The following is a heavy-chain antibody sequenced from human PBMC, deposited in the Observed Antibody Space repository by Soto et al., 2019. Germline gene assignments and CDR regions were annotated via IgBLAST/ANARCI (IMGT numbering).Heavy chain of an antibody. V-gene: IGHV3-7*01. J-gene: IGHJ3*01. Sequence: GGSLRLSCAASGFTFTTYWMSWVRQAPGKGLEWVANIKQYGSEKYYVDSVRGRFTISRDNAKNSLYLQMTSLRDEDTAVYYCARYFYSYEVLAGRSDAFAVWRDGILVSV. CDR3: ARYFYSYEVLAGRSDAFAV. D-gene: IGHD3-9*01. CDR2: IKQYGSEK. CDR1: GFTFTTYW.